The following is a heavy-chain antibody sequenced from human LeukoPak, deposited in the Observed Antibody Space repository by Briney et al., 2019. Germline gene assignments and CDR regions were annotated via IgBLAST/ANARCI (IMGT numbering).Heavy chain of an antibody. CDR2: IYNSGSN. D-gene: IGHD2-15*01. CDR1: GGSISSDY. Sequence: SETLSLTCTVSGGSISSDYWQWIRQPPGKGLEWIGYIYNSGSNNYNPSLKSRVTISVDTSKNQFSLKLSSVTAADTAVYYCARSEGYCGGGSCYGPGVKEIDYWGQGTLVTVSS. CDR3: ARSEGYCGGGSCYGPGVKEIDY. J-gene: IGHJ4*02. V-gene: IGHV4-59*08.